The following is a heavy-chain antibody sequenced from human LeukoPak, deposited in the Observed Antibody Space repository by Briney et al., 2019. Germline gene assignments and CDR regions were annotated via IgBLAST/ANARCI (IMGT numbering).Heavy chain of an antibody. Sequence: SVKVSCKASGGTFSSYAISWARQAPGQGLEWMGGIIPIFGTANYAQKFQGRVTITADKSTSTAYMELSSLRSEDTAVYYCARALYYYGSGSYHYNWFDHWGQGTLVTVSS. J-gene: IGHJ5*02. CDR1: GGTFSSYA. D-gene: IGHD3-10*01. CDR3: ARALYYYGSGSYHYNWFDH. CDR2: IIPIFGTA. V-gene: IGHV1-69*06.